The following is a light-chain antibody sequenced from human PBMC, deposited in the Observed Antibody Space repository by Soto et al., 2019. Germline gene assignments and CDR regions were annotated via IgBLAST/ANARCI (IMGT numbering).Light chain of an antibody. CDR2: ANN. CDR1: NSDIGAGYD. J-gene: IGLJ1*01. Sequence: QSVLTQPPSVSGAPGQRVTISCTGSNSDIGAGYDVHWYQQLPGTAPKLVIYANNNRPSGVPDRFSASKSGTSASLAITGLQADDEADYYWQSYDSSLRGVFGTGTKVTVL. V-gene: IGLV1-40*01. CDR3: QSYDSSLRGV.